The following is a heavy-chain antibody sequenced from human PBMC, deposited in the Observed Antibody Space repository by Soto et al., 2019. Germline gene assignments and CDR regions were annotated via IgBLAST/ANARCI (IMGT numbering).Heavy chain of an antibody. CDR1: GGSISTDGHY. Sequence: QVQLQESGPGLVKPSQTLSLTCTVSGGSISTDGHYWSWIRQHPGQDLEWIGYIHYSGSTYYNPSLKSRVTISVDASKSQYSLNLYSLTAADTAVYYCARDSRGYYFDYWGQGTLVTVSS. CDR3: ARDSRGYYFDY. V-gene: IGHV4-31*03. D-gene: IGHD3-10*01. CDR2: IHYSGST. J-gene: IGHJ4*02.